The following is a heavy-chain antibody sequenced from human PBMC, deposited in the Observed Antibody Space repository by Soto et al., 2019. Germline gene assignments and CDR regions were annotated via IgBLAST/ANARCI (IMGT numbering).Heavy chain of an antibody. CDR1: GFTFDSYA. CDR2: ISGSADGT. J-gene: IGHJ3*01. CDR3: AKDTVGGYSFWSGYYSDGLDG. D-gene: IGHD3-3*01. Sequence: EVKLLESGGGLAQPGGSLRLSCVGSGFTFDSYAISWVRQAPGERLQWIAAISGSADGTDYAHSVRGRFTISRDNAKKTVQLTMDSLRVEDTALYFCAKDTVGGYSFWSGYYSDGLDGWGQGTLVTVS. V-gene: IGHV3-23*01.